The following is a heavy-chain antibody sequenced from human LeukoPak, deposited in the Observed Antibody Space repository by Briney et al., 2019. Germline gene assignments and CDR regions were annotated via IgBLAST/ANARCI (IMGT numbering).Heavy chain of an antibody. D-gene: IGHD2-2*01. V-gene: IGHV1-18*01. CDR3: ARDGVVPAAVTKTLDY. CDR2: ISAYNGNT. J-gene: IGHJ4*02. Sequence: GASVKVSCKASGYTFTNYGISWVRQAPGQGLEWMGWISAYNGNTNYAQKLQGRVTMTTDTSTSTAYMELRSPRSDDTAVYYCARDGVVPAAVTKTLDYWGQGTLVTVSS. CDR1: GYTFTNYG.